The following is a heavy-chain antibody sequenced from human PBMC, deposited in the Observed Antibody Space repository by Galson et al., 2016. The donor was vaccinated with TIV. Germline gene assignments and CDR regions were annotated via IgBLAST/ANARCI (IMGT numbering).Heavy chain of an antibody. CDR1: GVTFSSYA. J-gene: IGHJ6*02. V-gene: IGHV3-23*01. D-gene: IGHD1-14*01. CDR3: AKEPGPNPSYYHGVDD. Sequence: SLRLSCAASGVTFSSYAMSWVRQAPGKGLEWVSSISGSGGNTYYANSVKGRFTISRDNSKNTLYLQINSLRAEDTAISYRAKEPGPNPSYYHGVDDRGQGTTVTVSS. CDR2: ISGSGGNT.